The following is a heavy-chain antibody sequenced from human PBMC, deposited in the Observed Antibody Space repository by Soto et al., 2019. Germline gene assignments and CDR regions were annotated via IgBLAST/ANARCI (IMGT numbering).Heavy chain of an antibody. Sequence: VASVKVSCKASGYTFTSYAMHWVRQAPGQRLEWMGWINAGNGNTKYSQKFQGRVTITRDTSASTAYMELSSLRSEDTAVYYCARDPYHCSSTSCPPPYFDYWGQGTLVTVSS. V-gene: IGHV1-3*01. CDR3: ARDPYHCSSTSCPPPYFDY. CDR1: GYTFTSYA. D-gene: IGHD2-2*01. J-gene: IGHJ4*02. CDR2: INAGNGNT.